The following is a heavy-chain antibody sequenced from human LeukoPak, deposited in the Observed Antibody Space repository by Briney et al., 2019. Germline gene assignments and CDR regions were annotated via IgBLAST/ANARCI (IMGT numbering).Heavy chain of an antibody. CDR1: GFTFSSYS. CDR3: AGDYRQWLGYFDY. Sequence: GGSLRLSCAASGFTFSSYSMNWVRQAPGKGLEWVSSISSSSSYIYYADSVKGRFTISRDNAKNSLYLQMNSLRAEDTAVYYCAGDYRQWLGYFDYWGQGTLVTVSS. V-gene: IGHV3-21*01. J-gene: IGHJ4*02. CDR2: ISSSSSYI. D-gene: IGHD6-19*01.